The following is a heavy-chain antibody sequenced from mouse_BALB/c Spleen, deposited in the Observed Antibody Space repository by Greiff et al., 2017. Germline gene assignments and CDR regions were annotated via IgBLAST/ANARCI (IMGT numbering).Heavy chain of an antibody. J-gene: IGHJ2*01. CDR1: GFAFRSYD. CDR2: ISSGGGST. CDR3: ARRGGFFDY. V-gene: IGHV5-12-1*01. Sequence: EVKVVESGGGLVKPGGSLKLSCAASGFAFRSYDMSWVRQTPEKRLEWVAYISSGGGSTYYPDTVKGRFTISRDNAKNTLYLQMSSLKSEDTAMYYCARRGGFFDYWGQGTTLTVAS.